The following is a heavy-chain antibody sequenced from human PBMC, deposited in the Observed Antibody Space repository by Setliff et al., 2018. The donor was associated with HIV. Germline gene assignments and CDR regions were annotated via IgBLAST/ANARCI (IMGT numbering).Heavy chain of an antibody. J-gene: IGHJ4*02. CDR2: IIPIFGTT. D-gene: IGHD6-13*01. Sequence: TCTVSGGTFSDYAINWVRQAPGQGLEWMGGIIPIFGTTNYAQKFQGRVTITTDGFTTTAYMELSSLTSEDTAVYYCARGQFIPAAERDAYFDYWGQGTLVTVSS. CDR1: GGTFSDYA. CDR3: ARGQFIPAAERDAYFDY. V-gene: IGHV1-69*05.